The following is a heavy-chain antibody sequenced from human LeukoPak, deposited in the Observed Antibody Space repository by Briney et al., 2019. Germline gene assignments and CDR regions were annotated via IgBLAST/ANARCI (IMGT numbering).Heavy chain of an antibody. Sequence: NKSGPTLVKPTQTLTLTCTFSGFSLSTSGVGVGWIRQPPGKALEWLALIYWDDDKRYSPSLKSRLTITKDTSKNQVVLTMTNMDPVDTATYYCARSRNYDYVWGSYRPPSYYFDYWGQGTLVTVSS. CDR3: ARSRNYDYVWGSYRPPSYYFDY. V-gene: IGHV2-5*02. J-gene: IGHJ4*02. CDR1: GFSLSTSGVG. CDR2: IYWDDDK. D-gene: IGHD3-16*02.